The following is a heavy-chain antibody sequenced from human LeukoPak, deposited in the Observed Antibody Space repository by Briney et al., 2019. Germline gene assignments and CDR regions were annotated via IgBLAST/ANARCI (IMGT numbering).Heavy chain of an antibody. V-gene: IGHV4-59*01. CDR1: GGSISSYY. CDR2: IYYSGST. J-gene: IGHJ5*02. CDR3: ARELVATRQDWFDP. Sequence: SETLSLTCTVSGGSISSYYWSWIRQPPGKGLEWIGYIYYSGSTNYNPSLKSRVTISVDTSKNQFSLKLSSVTAADTAVYYCARELVATRQDWFDPWGQGTLVTVSS.